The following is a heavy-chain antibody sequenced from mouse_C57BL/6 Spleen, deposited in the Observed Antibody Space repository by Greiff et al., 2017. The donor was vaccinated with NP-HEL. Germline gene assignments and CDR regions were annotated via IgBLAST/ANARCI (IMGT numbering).Heavy chain of an antibody. D-gene: IGHD3-2*02. CDR3: ARRLYAMDY. V-gene: IGHV1-19*01. CDR2: INPYNGGT. J-gene: IGHJ4*01. CDR1: GYTFTDYY. Sequence: VQLKESGPVLVKPGASVKMSCKASGYTFTDYYMKWVKQSPGNSLEWIGVINPYNGGTSYNQKFKGKATLTVDKSSSPAYMELNSLTSEDSAVYYCARRLYAMDYWGQGTSVTVSS.